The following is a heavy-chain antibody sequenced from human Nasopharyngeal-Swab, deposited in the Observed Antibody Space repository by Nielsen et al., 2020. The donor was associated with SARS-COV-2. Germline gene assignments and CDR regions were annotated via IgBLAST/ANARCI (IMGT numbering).Heavy chain of an antibody. J-gene: IGHJ6*03. CDR3: AKDLSSGSYYYYYYMDV. CDR1: GFTFSSYS. CDR2: ISYDGSNK. D-gene: IGHD3-22*01. Sequence: GESLKISCAASGFTFSSYSMHWVRQAPGKGLEWVAVISYDGSNKYYADSVKGRFTISRDNSKNTLYLQMNSLRAEDTAVYYCAKDLSSGSYYYYYYMDVWGKGTTVTVSS. V-gene: IGHV3-30*18.